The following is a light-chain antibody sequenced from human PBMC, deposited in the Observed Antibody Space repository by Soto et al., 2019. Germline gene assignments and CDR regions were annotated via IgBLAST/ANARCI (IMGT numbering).Light chain of an antibody. CDR3: QQYSDYPPT. Sequence: DIQMTQSPSTLSASVGDRVTIACRASQSISGCLAWYQRRPGKAPKLLIYDASNLETGVPSRFSGSGSGTEFTLTINSLQPDDFASYYCQQYSDYPPTFGGGTKVDI. CDR1: QSISGC. J-gene: IGKJ4*01. V-gene: IGKV1-5*01. CDR2: DAS.